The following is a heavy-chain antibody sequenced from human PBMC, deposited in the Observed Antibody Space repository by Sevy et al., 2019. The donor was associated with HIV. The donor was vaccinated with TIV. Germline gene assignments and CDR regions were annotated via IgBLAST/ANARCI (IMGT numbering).Heavy chain of an antibody. CDR3: AKRRVQSGLSGGGANYGMDI. Sequence: RGSLRLSCAASGFPFSSYAMSWVRQAPGRGLEWVSTLIGGGRRTYYADSVTGRFIISRDNSSNTLYLQMNSLRAEDTAIYYCAKRRVQSGLSGGGANYGMDICGRGTTVTVSS. CDR2: LIGGGRRT. V-gene: IGHV3-23*01. CDR1: GFPFSSYA. D-gene: IGHD2-8*02. J-gene: IGHJ6*02.